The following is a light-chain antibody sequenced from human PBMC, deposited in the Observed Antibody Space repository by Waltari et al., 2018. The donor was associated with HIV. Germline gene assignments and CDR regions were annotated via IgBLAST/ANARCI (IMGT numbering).Light chain of an antibody. CDR2: DVS. CDR3: SSYTSSSPYA. CDR1: SSDVGGYNY. V-gene: IGLV2-14*03. Sequence: QSALTQPASVSGSPGQSITISCTGTSSDVGGYNYVSWYQQHPGKAPKLMLYDVSNRPSGVSKRFSGSKSGNTASLTISGLQAEDEADYYCSSYTSSSPYAFGTGTKVTVL. J-gene: IGLJ1*01.